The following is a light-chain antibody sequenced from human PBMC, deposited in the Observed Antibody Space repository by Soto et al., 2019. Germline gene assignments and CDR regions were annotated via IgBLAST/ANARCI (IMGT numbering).Light chain of an antibody. CDR1: QSIVTY. J-gene: IGKJ1*01. Sequence: DIQMTKSPSSLSASVGDRVTITCRASQSIVTYLNWYLQKPGKAPKLLIYAASNLQSGVPSRFSGSGSGTEFTLTISSLQPDDFATYYCQHYNSYSEALGQGTKVDI. CDR2: AAS. V-gene: IGKV1-9*01. CDR3: QHYNSYSEA.